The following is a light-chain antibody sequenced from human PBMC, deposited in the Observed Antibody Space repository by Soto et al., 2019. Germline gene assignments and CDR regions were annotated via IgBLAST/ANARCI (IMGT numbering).Light chain of an antibody. CDR2: AAS. CDR3: QQYYSYPRT. V-gene: IGKV1-8*01. Sequence: IRMTQSPSSFSASTGDRVTITCRASQGISSYLAWYQQKPGKAPKLLIYAASTLQSGVPSRFSGSGSGTDFTLTISCLQSEDFANYYCQQYYSYPRTFGQGTKVYIK. CDR1: QGISSY. J-gene: IGKJ1*01.